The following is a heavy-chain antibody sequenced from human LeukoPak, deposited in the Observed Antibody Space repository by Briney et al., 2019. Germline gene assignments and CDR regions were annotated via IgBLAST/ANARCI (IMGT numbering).Heavy chain of an antibody. CDR2: INPNSGGT. Sequence: GASVKVSCKASGYTFTGYYMHWVRQAHGQGLEWMGRINPNSGGTNYAQKFQGRVTMTRDTSISTAYMELSRLRSDDKAVYYCVDSGYYCNYWGQGTLVTVSS. V-gene: IGHV1-2*06. CDR3: VDSGYYCNY. D-gene: IGHD3-22*01. J-gene: IGHJ4*02. CDR1: GYTFTGYY.